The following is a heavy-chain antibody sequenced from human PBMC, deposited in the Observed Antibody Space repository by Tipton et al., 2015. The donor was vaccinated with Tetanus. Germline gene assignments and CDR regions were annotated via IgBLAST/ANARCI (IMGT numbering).Heavy chain of an antibody. D-gene: IGHD1-1*01. CDR1: GYNFTVYY. V-gene: IGHV5-51*01. J-gene: IGHJ4*02. Sequence: QLVQSGAEVKKPGESLQISCKGSGYNFTVYYIGWVRQMPGKGLEWMGIVYPGDSTTKYSPSVQGQVTISADRSITTAYLRWSSLKASDPAIYYCARRRTTTALANYFDSWGQGTQVTVSS. CDR2: VYPGDSTT. CDR3: ARRRTTTALANYFDS.